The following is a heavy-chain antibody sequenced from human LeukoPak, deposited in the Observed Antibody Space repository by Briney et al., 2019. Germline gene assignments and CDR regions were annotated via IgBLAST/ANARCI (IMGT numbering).Heavy chain of an antibody. CDR3: VRDRPFSTFDY. D-gene: IGHD2-2*01. CDR2: INGDGSVE. CDR1: GFTFRRSW. Sequence: GGSLPLSCAASGFTFRRSWMCLVRQAPGKGLEWLANINGDGSVENYVAAVKGRVTISRDNCKNSLYLEMDSLKSEDTALYFWVRDRPFSTFDYWGQGTLVTVSS. J-gene: IGHJ4*02. V-gene: IGHV3-7*01.